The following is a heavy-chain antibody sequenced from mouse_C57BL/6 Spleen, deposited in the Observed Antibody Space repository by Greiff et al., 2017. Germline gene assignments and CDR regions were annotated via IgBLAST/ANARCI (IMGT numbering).Heavy chain of an antibody. CDR3: ARHGYEAWFAY. D-gene: IGHD2-2*01. Sequence: QVQLQQPGAELVKPGASVKLSCKASGYTFTSYWMHWVKQRPGQGLEWIGMIHPNSGSTNYNEKFKSKATLTVDKSSSTAYMQLSSLTSEDSAVYYCARHGYEAWFAYWGQGTLVTVSA. CDR2: IHPNSGST. V-gene: IGHV1-64*01. CDR1: GYTFTSYW. J-gene: IGHJ3*01.